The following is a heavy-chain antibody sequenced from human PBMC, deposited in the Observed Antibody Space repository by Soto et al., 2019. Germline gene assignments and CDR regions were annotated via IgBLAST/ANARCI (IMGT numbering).Heavy chain of an antibody. CDR2: IYYSGST. Sequence: QVQLQESGPGLVKPSETLSLTCTVSGGSISSYYWSWIRQPPGKGLEWIGYIYYSGSTNYNPSLKSRVTISVDTSKNQFSLKLSSVTAADTAVYYCAREVEGYSEVWFPFDPWGQGTLVTVSS. CDR3: AREVEGYSEVWFPFDP. V-gene: IGHV4-59*01. CDR1: GGSISSYY. D-gene: IGHD4-4*01. J-gene: IGHJ5*02.